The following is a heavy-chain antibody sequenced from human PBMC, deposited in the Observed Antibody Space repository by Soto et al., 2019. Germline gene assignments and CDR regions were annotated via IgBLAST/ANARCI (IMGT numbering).Heavy chain of an antibody. V-gene: IGHV4-34*01. CDR1: GGSFSGYY. CDR3: ARGDIAARLQH. J-gene: IGHJ1*01. D-gene: IGHD6-6*01. CDR2: IYYSGST. Sequence: SETLSLTCAVYGGSFSGYYWSWIRQPPGKGLEWIGDIYYSGSTNYNPSLKSRVTISVDTSKNQLSLKLSSVTAADTAVYYCARGDIAARLQHWGQGTLVTVSS.